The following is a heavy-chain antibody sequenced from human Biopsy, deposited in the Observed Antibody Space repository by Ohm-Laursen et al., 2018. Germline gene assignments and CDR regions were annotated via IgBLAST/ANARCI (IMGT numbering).Heavy chain of an antibody. CDR3: ARNTGWYGDLYYFDY. D-gene: IGHD6-19*01. Sequence: SVKVSCKVSGYSFTSYYMHWVRQAPGQGLEWMGMINPSGSTTSYPQIFQGRVTMTRDTSKSTVYMELSSLRSADTAVYFCARNTGWYGDLYYFDYWGQGTLVTGSS. CDR1: GYSFTSYY. CDR2: INPSGSTT. V-gene: IGHV1-46*01. J-gene: IGHJ4*02.